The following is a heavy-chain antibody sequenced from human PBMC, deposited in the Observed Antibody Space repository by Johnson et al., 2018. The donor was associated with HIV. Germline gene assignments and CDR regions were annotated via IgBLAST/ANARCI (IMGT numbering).Heavy chain of an antibody. CDR3: AKVGPANDVLGAGDAFDI. Sequence: QVQLVESGGGVVQPGRSLRLSCAASGFTFSSYGMHWVRQAPGKGLEWVAVISYDGSNKYYSDSVKGRFTISRDNSKNTLYLQMNSLGAEDTAVYYCAKVGPANDVLGAGDAFDIWGQGTMVTVSS. CDR1: GFTFSSYG. D-gene: IGHD2-8*01. CDR2: ISYDGSNK. V-gene: IGHV3-30*18. J-gene: IGHJ3*02.